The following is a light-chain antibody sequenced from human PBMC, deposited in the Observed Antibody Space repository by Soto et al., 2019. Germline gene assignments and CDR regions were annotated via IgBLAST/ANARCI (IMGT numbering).Light chain of an antibody. V-gene: IGLV1-47*01. CDR3: AAWDDSLSGVV. J-gene: IGLJ2*01. Sequence: QLVLTQPPSASGTPGQRVTISCSGSSSNIGSNYVYWYQQLPGTVPQLLIYRNSERPSGVPDRFSGSKSGTSASLAIRGLRSEDDADYYCAAWDDSLSGVVFGGGTKLTVL. CDR2: RNS. CDR1: SSNIGSNY.